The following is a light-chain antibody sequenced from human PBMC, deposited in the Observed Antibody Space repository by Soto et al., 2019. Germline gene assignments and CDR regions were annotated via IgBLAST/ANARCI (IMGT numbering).Light chain of an antibody. CDR2: GNS. J-gene: IGLJ1*01. V-gene: IGLV1-40*01. CDR1: SSQIGAGYD. Sequence: QSVLAQPPSVSGAPGQRGTISCTGGSSQIGAGYDVHWYQQLPGTAPKLLIYGNSNRPSGVPDRFSGSKSGTSASLAITGLQAEDEADYYCQSYDSSLSLYVFGTGTRSPS. CDR3: QSYDSSLSLYV.